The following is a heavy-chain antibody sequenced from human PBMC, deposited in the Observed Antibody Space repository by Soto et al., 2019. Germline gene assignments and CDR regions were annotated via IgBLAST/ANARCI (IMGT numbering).Heavy chain of an antibody. Sequence: GWSLRLSCAASVLSFVSYALSWVRQAPGKGLEWVSTISGSDGKTFYADSVKGRFSISRDTSQSTLYLQMNSLRADDTAMYYCARWSYLDYWGQGTRVTVSS. CDR1: VLSFVSYA. D-gene: IGHD3-3*01. CDR3: ARWSYLDY. V-gene: IGHV3-23*01. J-gene: IGHJ4*02. CDR2: ISGSDGKT.